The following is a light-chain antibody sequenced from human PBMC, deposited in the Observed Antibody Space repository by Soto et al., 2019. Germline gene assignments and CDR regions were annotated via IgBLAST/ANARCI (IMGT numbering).Light chain of an antibody. J-gene: IGLJ1*01. CDR3: AAWDDSLNGYV. CDR2: SNN. V-gene: IGLV1-44*01. CDR1: SSDVGGYNY. Sequence: QSALTQPASVSGSPGQSITISCTGTSSDVGGYNYVSWYQQLPGTAPKLPIYSNNQRPSGVPDRFSGSKSGTSASLAISGLQSEDEADYYCAAWDDSLNGYVFGTGTKLTVL.